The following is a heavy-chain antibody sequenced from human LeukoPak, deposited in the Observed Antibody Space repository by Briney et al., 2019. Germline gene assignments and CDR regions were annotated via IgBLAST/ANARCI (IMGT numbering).Heavy chain of an antibody. CDR3: ARGSGVGAQTSPFDY. CDR2: IYHSGST. CDR1: GGSISSISSNNY. D-gene: IGHD1-26*01. Sequence: SETLSLTCIVSGGSISSISSNNYHWGWVRQPPGKGLEWIGEIYHSGSTNYNPSLKSRVTISVDTSKNQFSLKLSSVTAADTAVYYCARGSGVGAQTSPFDYWGQGTLVTVSS. V-gene: IGHV4-39*07. J-gene: IGHJ4*02.